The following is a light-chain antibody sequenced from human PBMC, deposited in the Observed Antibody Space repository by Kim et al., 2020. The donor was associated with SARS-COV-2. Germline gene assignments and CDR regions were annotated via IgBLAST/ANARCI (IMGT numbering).Light chain of an antibody. V-gene: IGLV3-19*01. CDR3: TSLDISGYHVL. CDR1: SLRSQF. Sequence: SSELTQDPAVSVALGQTVTMTCPGDSLRSQFANWYQQSPGQSPVLVLHGRNSRPSGIPDRSSGSRSGDTASLTITGAHAADEAAYYWTSLDISGYHVLFG. CDR2: GRN. J-gene: IGLJ2*01.